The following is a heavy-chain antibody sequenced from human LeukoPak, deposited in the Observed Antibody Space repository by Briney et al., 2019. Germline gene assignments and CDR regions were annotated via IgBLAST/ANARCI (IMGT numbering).Heavy chain of an antibody. J-gene: IGHJ4*02. CDR2: IYYSGST. CDR1: GGSISSSSYY. V-gene: IGHV4-39*01. D-gene: IGHD4-17*01. Sequence: SETLSLTCTVSGGSISSSSYYWGWIRQPPGKGLGWIGSIYYSGSTYYNPSLKSRVSISVDTSKNQFSLKLSSVTAADTAVYYCARRGYGDIEYWGQGTLVTVSS. CDR3: ARRGYGDIEY.